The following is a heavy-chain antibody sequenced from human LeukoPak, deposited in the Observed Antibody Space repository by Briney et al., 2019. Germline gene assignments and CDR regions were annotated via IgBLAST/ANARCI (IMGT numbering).Heavy chain of an antibody. J-gene: IGHJ4*02. CDR1: GFTFSSYA. CDR2: IGAGGGNT. CDR3: AKAGGFGELLSHYYFDY. Sequence: PGGSLRLSCAASGFTFSSYAMTWVRQAPGKGLEWVSAIGAGGGNTYYEDSVTGRFTISRDNSKNSLYLQMNSLRAEDTAVYFCAKAGGFGELLSHYYFDYWGQGTLVTVSS. V-gene: IGHV3-23*02. D-gene: IGHD3-10*01.